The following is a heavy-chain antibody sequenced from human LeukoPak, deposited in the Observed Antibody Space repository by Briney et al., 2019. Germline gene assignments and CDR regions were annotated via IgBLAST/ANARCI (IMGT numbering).Heavy chain of an antibody. CDR2: INGSGVIT. CDR1: EFTFSKYA. V-gene: IGHV3-23*01. CDR3: AKDSSQGGDYFDS. J-gene: IGHJ4*02. D-gene: IGHD3-16*01. Sequence: GGSLRLSCAPSEFTFSKYAMNWVRQAPGKGLEWVSGINGSGVITFYADSVKGRFTISRYNSKNTLYLQMNSLRAEDTAIYYCAKDSSQGGDYFDSWGQGTLVTVSS.